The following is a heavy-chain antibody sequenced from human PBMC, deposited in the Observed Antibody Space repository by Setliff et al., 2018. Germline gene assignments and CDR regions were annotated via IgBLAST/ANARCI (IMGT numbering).Heavy chain of an antibody. CDR3: ARLQFYSSGWYRDDY. Sequence: PGGSLRLSCAASGFSFSSYRMNWVRQAPGKGLEWVSFISSSSVYIKYADSVKGRFTISRDNAKNSLYLQMNSLRAEDTAVYYCARLQFYSSGWYRDDYWGQGTLVTVSS. D-gene: IGHD6-19*01. CDR1: GFSFSSYR. CDR2: ISSSSVYI. J-gene: IGHJ4*02. V-gene: IGHV3-21*01.